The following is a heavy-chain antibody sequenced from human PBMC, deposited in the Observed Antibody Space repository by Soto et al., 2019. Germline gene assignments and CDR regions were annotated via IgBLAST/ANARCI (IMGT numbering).Heavy chain of an antibody. CDR3: VRGPSDHKLRLVEWPYGDY. J-gene: IGHJ4*02. CDR1: GFIVSSNQ. D-gene: IGHD3-3*01. Sequence: GGSLRLCCVASGFIVSSNQMSWVRQAPGKGLEWVSVIYSGHTTYYADSVEGRFTISRDDSKNTLYLQMNSLRVEDTAVYYCVRGPSDHKLRLVEWPYGDYWGQGALVTVSS. V-gene: IGHV3-53*01. CDR2: IYSGHTT.